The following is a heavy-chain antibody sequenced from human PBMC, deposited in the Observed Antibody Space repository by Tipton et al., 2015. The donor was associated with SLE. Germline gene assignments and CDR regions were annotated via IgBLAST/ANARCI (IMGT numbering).Heavy chain of an antibody. V-gene: IGHV4-39*07. D-gene: IGHD6-13*01. CDR3: ARDSGDSSSWYLDY. J-gene: IGHJ4*02. CDR1: GGSISSSSYY. CDR2: IYTSGST. Sequence: TLSLTCTVSGGSISSSSYYWGWIRQPPGKGLEWIGSIYTSGSTNYNPSLKSRVTMSVDTSKNQFSLKLSSVTAADTAVYYCARDSGDSSSWYLDYWGQGTLVTVSS.